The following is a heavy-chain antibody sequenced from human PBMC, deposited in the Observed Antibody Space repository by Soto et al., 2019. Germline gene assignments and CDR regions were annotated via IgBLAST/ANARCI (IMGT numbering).Heavy chain of an antibody. CDR1: GGSISSGGYY. CDR3: ARDPSGYDLHYYYGMDF. CDR2: IYYSGST. V-gene: IGHV4-31*03. D-gene: IGHD5-12*01. J-gene: IGHJ6*02. Sequence: SETLSLTCTVSGGSISSGGYYWSWIRQHPGKGLEWIGYIYYSGSTYYNPSLKSRVTISVDTSKNQFSLKLSSVTAADTAVYYCARDPSGYDLHYYYGMDFWGQGTSVTGSS.